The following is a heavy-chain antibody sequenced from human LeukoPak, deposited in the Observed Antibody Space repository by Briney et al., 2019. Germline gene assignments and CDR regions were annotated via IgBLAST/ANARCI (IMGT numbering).Heavy chain of an antibody. CDR3: ARLTPGKNWFDP. J-gene: IGHJ5*02. CDR2: IYYSGST. CDR1: GGSISSYY. Sequence: PSETLSLTCTVSGGSISSYYWSWIRQPPGKGLEWIGYIYYSGSTNYNPSLKSRVTISVDMSKNQFSLKLNSVTAADTAVYYCARLTPGKNWFDPWGQGTLVTVSS. D-gene: IGHD3-10*01. V-gene: IGHV4-59*08.